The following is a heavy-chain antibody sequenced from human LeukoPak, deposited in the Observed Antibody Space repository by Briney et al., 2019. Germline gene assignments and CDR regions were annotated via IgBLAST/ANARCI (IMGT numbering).Heavy chain of an antibody. D-gene: IGHD6-25*01. V-gene: IGHV4-34*01. CDR3: AREGPSGRFDP. J-gene: IGHJ5*02. CDR1: GGSFSGYY. Sequence: MSSETLSPTCAVYGGSFSGYYWSWIRQPPGKGLEWIGEINHSGSTNYNPSLKSRVTISVDTSKNQFSLKLSSVTAADTAVYYCAREGPSGRFDPWGQGTLVTVSS. CDR2: INHSGST.